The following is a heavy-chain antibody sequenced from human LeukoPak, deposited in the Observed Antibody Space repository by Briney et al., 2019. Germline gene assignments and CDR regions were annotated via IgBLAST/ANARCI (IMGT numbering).Heavy chain of an antibody. J-gene: IGHJ4*02. Sequence: PSETLSLTCAVYGGSFSSYYWSWIRQPPGKGLEWIGYIYYSGSTNYNPSLKSRVTISVDTSKNQFSLKLSSVTAADTAVYYCARAPQRSGSYFDYWGQGTLVTVSS. D-gene: IGHD1-26*01. V-gene: IGHV4-59*01. CDR2: IYYSGST. CDR3: ARAPQRSGSYFDY. CDR1: GGSFSSYY.